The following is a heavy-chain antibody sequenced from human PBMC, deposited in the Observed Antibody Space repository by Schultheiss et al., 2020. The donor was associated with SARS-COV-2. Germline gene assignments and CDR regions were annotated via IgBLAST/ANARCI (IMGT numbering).Heavy chain of an antibody. D-gene: IGHD2-2*01. V-gene: IGHV4-38-2*02. Sequence: SETLSLTCTVSGGSISSGYYWGWIRQPPGKGLEWIGSIYHSGSTYYNPSLKSRVTISVDTSKNQFSLKLSSVTAADTAVYYCARLHGYCSSTSCYSNPDYWGQGTLVTVSS. CDR3: ARLHGYCSSTSCYSNPDY. CDR2: IYHSGST. J-gene: IGHJ4*02. CDR1: GGSISSGYY.